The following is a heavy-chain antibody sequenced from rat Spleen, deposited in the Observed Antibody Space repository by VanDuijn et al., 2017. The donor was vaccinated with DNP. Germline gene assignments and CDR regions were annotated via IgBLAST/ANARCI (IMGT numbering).Heavy chain of an antibody. V-gene: IGHV3-3*01. J-gene: IGHJ2*01. D-gene: IGHD1-12*02. CDR3: ARNRYYDGSYYFDY. CDR1: GYSITSPYR. Sequence: EVQLQESGPGLVKPSQSLFLTCSVTGYSITSPYRWNWIRKFPGNKLEWMGYINSAGSTVFNPSLKSRISITRDTSKNQFFLQVNSVTTEDTATYYCARNRYYDGSYYFDYWGQGVMVTVSS. CDR2: INSAGST.